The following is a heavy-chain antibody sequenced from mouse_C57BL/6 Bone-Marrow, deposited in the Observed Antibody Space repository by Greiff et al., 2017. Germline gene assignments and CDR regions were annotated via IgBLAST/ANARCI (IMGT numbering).Heavy chain of an antibody. CDR2: IYPRDGST. CDR1: GYTFTSYD. Sequence: ESGPELVKPGASVKLSCKASGYTFTSYDINWVKQRPGQGLEWIGWIYPRDGSTKYNEKFKGKATVTVDTSSSTAYMELHSLTSEDSAVYFCARVEFDGSSGDWYFDVWGTGTTVTVSS. D-gene: IGHD1-1*01. V-gene: IGHV1-85*01. J-gene: IGHJ1*03. CDR3: ARVEFDGSSGDWYFDV.